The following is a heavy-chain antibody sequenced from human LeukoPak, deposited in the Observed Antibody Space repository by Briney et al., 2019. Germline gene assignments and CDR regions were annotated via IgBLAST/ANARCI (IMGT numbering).Heavy chain of an antibody. J-gene: IGHJ4*02. CDR2: INPNSGGT. Sequence: ASVNVCCNSSGYSFTVYYMHWVRLAPGPGLGWMGWINPNSGGTSYAQKFQGRVTMTRDTSISTAHMELSRLRSDDTAVYYCAIPSSSFPSPFDYWGQGTLVTVS. D-gene: IGHD6-6*01. V-gene: IGHV1-2*02. CDR3: AIPSSSFPSPFDY. CDR1: GYSFTVYY.